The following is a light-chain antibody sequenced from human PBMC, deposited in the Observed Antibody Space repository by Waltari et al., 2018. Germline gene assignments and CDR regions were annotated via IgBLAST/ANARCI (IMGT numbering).Light chain of an antibody. Sequence: QSVLTQPPSVSAAPGQRVTISCSGSISNVGSYYVSWYHQLPGTAPKLLIYDNNERPAGIPDRVSASKSGTSATLGITGLQIGDEADYYCATGDNSLSEVVFGGGTKLTVL. V-gene: IGLV1-51*01. CDR2: DNN. J-gene: IGLJ2*01. CDR1: ISNVGSYY. CDR3: ATGDNSLSEVV.